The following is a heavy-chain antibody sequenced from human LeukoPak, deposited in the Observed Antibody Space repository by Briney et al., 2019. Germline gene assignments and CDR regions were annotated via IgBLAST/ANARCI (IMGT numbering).Heavy chain of an antibody. CDR2: VIPIFGTA. D-gene: IGHD3-22*01. Sequence: PVKVSCKGSGGTFSSYSISWVRQAPGQGLEWMGGVIPIFGTANYAQKFQGRVTMTRDTSTSTVYMELSSLRSEDTAVYYCAREYYYDSSGPNWFDPWGQGTLVTVSS. CDR1: GGTFSSYS. CDR3: AREYYYDSSGPNWFDP. V-gene: IGHV1-69*05. J-gene: IGHJ5*02.